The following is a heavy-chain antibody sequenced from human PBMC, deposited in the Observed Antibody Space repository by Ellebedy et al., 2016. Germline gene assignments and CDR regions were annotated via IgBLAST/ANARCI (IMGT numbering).Heavy chain of an antibody. V-gene: IGHV3-15*01. CDR3: TTTPTTIDY. D-gene: IGHD4-11*01. CDR1: GFSFSNAW. CDR2: VKSKIDGGTT. Sequence: GGSLRLSXAASGFSFSNAWMSWVRQAPGKGLEWVGRVKSKIDGGTTDYAAPVKGRFTISRDDSKDTLYLQLNSLKTEDTAVYYCTTTPTTIDYWGQGTLVTVSS. J-gene: IGHJ4*02.